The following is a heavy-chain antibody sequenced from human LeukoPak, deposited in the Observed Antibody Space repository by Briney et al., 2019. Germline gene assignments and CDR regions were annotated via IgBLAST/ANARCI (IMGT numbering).Heavy chain of an antibody. CDR3: ARDAFQGDILTGYYYY. D-gene: IGHD3-9*01. CDR2: INHSGST. J-gene: IGHJ4*02. V-gene: IGHV4-34*01. CDR1: GGSFSGYY. Sequence: PSETLSLTCAVYGGSFSGYYWSWIRQPPGKGLEWIGEINHSGSTNYNPSLKSRVTISVDTSKNQFSLKLSSVTAADTAVYYCARDAFQGDILTGYYYYWGQGTLVTVSS.